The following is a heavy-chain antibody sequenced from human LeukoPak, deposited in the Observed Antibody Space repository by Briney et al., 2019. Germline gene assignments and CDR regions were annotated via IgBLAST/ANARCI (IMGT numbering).Heavy chain of an antibody. D-gene: IGHD2-15*01. Sequence: GGALRLSCTASGSTFSSYGMHWVRQAPGKGLEWVSFIQFDGSEKYYADSVRGRFTISRDNSKNTLSLQMSSLRAEDTALYYCAKDVYDCSGGSCPQYYYVMDVWGQGTTVTVSS. J-gene: IGHJ6*02. CDR3: AKDVYDCSGGSCPQYYYVMDV. V-gene: IGHV3-30*02. CDR1: GSTFSSYG. CDR2: IQFDGSEK.